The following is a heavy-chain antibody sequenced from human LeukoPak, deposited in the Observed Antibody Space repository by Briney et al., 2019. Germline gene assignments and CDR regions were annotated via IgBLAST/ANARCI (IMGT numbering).Heavy chain of an antibody. CDR1: GNSISNYA. D-gene: IGHD3-16*01. J-gene: IGHJ6*02. CDR2: IIPVFVTA. Sequence: ASVKVSCKASGNSISNYAVSWVRQAPGQGFEWMGGIIPVFVTADYAQKFQGRVTITADQSTSTTYMALSSLKSEDTATYYCTTRACHAGGCSSSFYYYYGLHFWGQGTTVSVSS. CDR3: TTRACHAGGCSSSFYYYYGLHF. V-gene: IGHV1-69*13.